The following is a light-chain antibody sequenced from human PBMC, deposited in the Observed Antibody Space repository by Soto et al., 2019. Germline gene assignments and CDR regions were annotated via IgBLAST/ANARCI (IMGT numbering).Light chain of an antibody. Sequence: DIEMAQSPSTLSGSVGDRVTITCRASQTISSWLAWYQQKPGKAPKLLIYKASSLESGVPSRFSGSGSGTEFTLTINSLQADDFATYYCQQHNSFSITFGQRTRLEIK. J-gene: IGKJ5*01. CDR1: QTISSW. V-gene: IGKV1-5*03. CDR2: KAS. CDR3: QQHNSFSIT.